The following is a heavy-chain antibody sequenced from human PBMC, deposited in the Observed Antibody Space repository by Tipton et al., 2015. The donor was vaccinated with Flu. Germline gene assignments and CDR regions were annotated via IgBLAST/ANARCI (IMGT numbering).Heavy chain of an antibody. CDR3: ARQGQTPAYYFDQ. CDR2: VYHSGNT. Sequence: GLVKPSETLSLTCTVSGYSISSGYYWGWIRQPPGKGLEWIGSVYHSGNTYYNPSFKSRLTISADTSKNQFSLKLTSVTAADTAIYFCARQGQTPAYYFDQWGQGALVTVSS. J-gene: IGHJ4*02. V-gene: IGHV4-38-2*02. CDR1: GYSISSGYY. D-gene: IGHD2-21*01.